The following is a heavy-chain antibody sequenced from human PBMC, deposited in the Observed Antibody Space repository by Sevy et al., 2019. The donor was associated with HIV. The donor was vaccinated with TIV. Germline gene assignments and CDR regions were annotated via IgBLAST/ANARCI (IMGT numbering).Heavy chain of an antibody. Sequence: ASVKVSCKASGYTFTGYYMHWVRQAPGQGLEWMGWINPNSGGTNYAQKFQGRVTMTRDMSISTAYMELSRLRSDDTAVYYCARGRSKQQLVRGFSSWFDPWGQGTLVTVSS. CDR2: INPNSGGT. V-gene: IGHV1-2*02. CDR3: ARGRSKQQLVRGFSSWFDP. D-gene: IGHD6-13*01. J-gene: IGHJ5*02. CDR1: GYTFTGYY.